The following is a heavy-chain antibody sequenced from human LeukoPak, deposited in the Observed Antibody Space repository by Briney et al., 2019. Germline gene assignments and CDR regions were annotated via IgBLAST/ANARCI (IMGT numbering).Heavy chain of an antibody. CDR1: GGTFSSYA. D-gene: IGHD4-23*01. V-gene: IGHV1-69*05. CDR3: AGDNAMVVTQRGGVLYDY. J-gene: IGHJ4*02. Sequence: SVKVSCKASGGTFSSYAISWVRQAPGQGLEWMGRIIPIFGTANYAQKFQGRVTITTDESTSTAYMELSSLRSEDTAVYYCAGDNAMVVTQRGGVLYDYWGRGTLVTVSS. CDR2: IIPIFGTA.